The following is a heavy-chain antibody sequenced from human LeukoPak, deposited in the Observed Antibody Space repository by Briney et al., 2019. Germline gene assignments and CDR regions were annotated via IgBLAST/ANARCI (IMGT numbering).Heavy chain of an antibody. D-gene: IGHD1-7*01. V-gene: IGHV4-4*07. CDR3: ARGETTATFDP. CDR2: IYTSGST. CDR1: GGSISSYY. J-gene: IGHJ5*02. Sequence: KSTETLSLTCTVSGGSISSYYWSWIRQPAGKVLEWIGRIYTSGSTNYNPSLKSRVTMSVDTSKNQFSLKLSSVTAADTAVYYCARGETTATFDPWGQGTLVTVSS.